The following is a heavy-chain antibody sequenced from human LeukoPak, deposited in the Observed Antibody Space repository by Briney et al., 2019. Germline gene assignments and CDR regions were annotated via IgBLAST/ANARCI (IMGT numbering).Heavy chain of an antibody. CDR3: AKGDPRRHYYDSSGPSGLLGY. CDR1: GFTFSGYG. J-gene: IGHJ4*02. D-gene: IGHD3-22*01. Sequence: GGSLRLSCATSGFTFSGYGMHWVRQAPGKGLEWVTVIWSDGSNKYYADSVKGRFTISRDNSKNTLYLQMNSLRAEDTAVYYCAKGDPRRHYYDSSGPSGLLGYWGQGTLVTVSS. CDR2: IWSDGSNK. V-gene: IGHV3-30*02.